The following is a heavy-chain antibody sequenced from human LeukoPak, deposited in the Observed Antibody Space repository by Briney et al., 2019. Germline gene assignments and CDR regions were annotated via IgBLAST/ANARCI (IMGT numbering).Heavy chain of an antibody. J-gene: IGHJ4*02. CDR2: ISSSSSYI. D-gene: IGHD3-10*01. Sequence: GGSLRLSCAASGFTFSSYSMNWVRQAPGKGLEWVSSISSSSSYIYYADSVKGRFTISRDNAKNSLYLQMNSLRAEDTALYYCASVDYYGSGNYYNDVEYWGQGTLVTVSS. CDR1: GFTFSSYS. V-gene: IGHV3-21*01. CDR3: ASVDYYGSGNYYNDVEY.